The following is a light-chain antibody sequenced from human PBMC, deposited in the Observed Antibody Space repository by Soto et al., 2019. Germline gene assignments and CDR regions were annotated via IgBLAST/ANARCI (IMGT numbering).Light chain of an antibody. CDR1: QSVTNNY. Sequence: EIVLTQSPGTLSLSPGERATLSCRASQSVTNNYVAWYQQKPGQAPRLLIHDASSRATGIPDRFSGGGSGTELTLTISRLEPEDFAVYFCQQTAHSPLTFGQGTRVDIK. CDR2: DAS. J-gene: IGKJ1*01. CDR3: QQTAHSPLT. V-gene: IGKV3-20*01.